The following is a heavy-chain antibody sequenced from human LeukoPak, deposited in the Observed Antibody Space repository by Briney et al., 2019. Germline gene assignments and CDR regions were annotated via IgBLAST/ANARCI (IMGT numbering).Heavy chain of an antibody. CDR3: AREGQLVAGTKADY. Sequence: PGGSLRLSCAASGFTFSSYGMHWVRQAPGKGLEWVAVISYDASNKYYADSVKGRFTISRDNSKNTLYLQMNSLRAEDTAVYYCAREGQLVAGTKADYWGQGTLVTVSS. CDR1: GFTFSSYG. V-gene: IGHV3-30*03. CDR2: ISYDASNK. D-gene: IGHD6-19*01. J-gene: IGHJ4*02.